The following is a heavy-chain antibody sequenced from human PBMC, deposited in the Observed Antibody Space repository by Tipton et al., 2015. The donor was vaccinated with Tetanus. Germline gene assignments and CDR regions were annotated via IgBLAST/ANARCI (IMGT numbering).Heavy chain of an antibody. CDR3: TTGAVVPAALPDYYYYYGMDV. V-gene: IGHV3-15*07. D-gene: IGHD2-2*01. CDR1: GFTFSNAW. CDR2: IKSKTDGGTT. J-gene: IGHJ6*02. Sequence: CAASGFTFSNAWMNWVRQAPGKGLEWVGRIKSKTDGGTTDYAAPVKGRFTISRDDSKNTLYLQMNSLKTEDTAVYYCTTGAVVPAALPDYYYYYGMDVWGQGTTVTVSS.